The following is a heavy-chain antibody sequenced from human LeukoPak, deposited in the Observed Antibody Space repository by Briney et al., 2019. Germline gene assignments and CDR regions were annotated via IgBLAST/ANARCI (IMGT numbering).Heavy chain of an antibody. CDR3: AKMVWVGESTNDY. V-gene: IGHV3-30*02. J-gene: IGHJ4*02. CDR1: GFTFSSYG. D-gene: IGHD3-10*01. CDR2: IHSDGSNK. Sequence: GGSLRLSCAASGFTFSSYGMHWVRQAPGKGLEWVTFIHSDGSNKYYADSVKGRLTISRDNSKNTLYLQMSSLRAEDTAVYYCAKMVWVGESTNDYWGQGTLVTVSS.